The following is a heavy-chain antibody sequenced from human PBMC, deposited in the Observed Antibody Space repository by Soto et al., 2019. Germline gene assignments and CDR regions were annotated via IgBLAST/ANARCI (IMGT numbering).Heavy chain of an antibody. Sequence: GGSLRLSCAASGFTFSSYGIHWVRQAPGKGLEWVAVISYDGSNKYYADSVKGRFTISRDNSKNTLYLQMNSLRAEDTAVYYCAKGRWFGELLPDFDYWGQGTLVTVSS. J-gene: IGHJ4*02. CDR1: GFTFSSYG. V-gene: IGHV3-30*18. CDR2: ISYDGSNK. D-gene: IGHD3-10*01. CDR3: AKGRWFGELLPDFDY.